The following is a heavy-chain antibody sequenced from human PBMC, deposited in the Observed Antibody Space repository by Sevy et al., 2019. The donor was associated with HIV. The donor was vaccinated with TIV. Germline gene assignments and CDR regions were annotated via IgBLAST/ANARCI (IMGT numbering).Heavy chain of an antibody. Sequence: GGSLRLSCAASGLAFSTYSMNWVRQAPGKGLEWVSSISGSGSYIYYADSVQGRVAISRDNAKSSLYLQMNSLRAEDTAVYYCVRGAANVRYFDYWGQGTLVTVSS. D-gene: IGHD3-10*02. CDR1: GLAFSTYS. CDR3: VRGAANVRYFDY. CDR2: ISGSGSYI. J-gene: IGHJ4*02. V-gene: IGHV3-21*01.